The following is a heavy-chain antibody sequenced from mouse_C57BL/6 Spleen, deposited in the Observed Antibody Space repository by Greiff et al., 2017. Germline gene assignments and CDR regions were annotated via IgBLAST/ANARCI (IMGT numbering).Heavy chain of an antibody. CDR3: THPLATGVATEAY. Sequence: VQLLQSGAELVRPGASVTLSCKASGYTFTDYEMHWVKQTPVHGLEWIGAIDPETGGTAYNQKFKGKAILTADKSSSTAYMELRSLTSEDSAVYYCTHPLATGVATEAYWGQGTLVTVSA. CDR2: IDPETGGT. V-gene: IGHV1-15*01. J-gene: IGHJ3*01. D-gene: IGHD1-1*01. CDR1: GYTFTDYE.